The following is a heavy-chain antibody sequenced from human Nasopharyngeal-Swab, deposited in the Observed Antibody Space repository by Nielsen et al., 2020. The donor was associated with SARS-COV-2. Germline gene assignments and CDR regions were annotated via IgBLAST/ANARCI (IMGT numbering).Heavy chain of an antibody. Sequence: RQAPGKGLEWLGYIYYSGGANYNLSLKSRVTISVDTSKNQLSLKLNSVTAADTAVYYCAKYAHYDFLSGYHLGWFDPWGQGTLVTVSS. J-gene: IGHJ5*02. CDR3: AKYAHYDFLSGYHLGWFDP. CDR2: IYYSGGA. D-gene: IGHD3-3*01. V-gene: IGHV4-59*01.